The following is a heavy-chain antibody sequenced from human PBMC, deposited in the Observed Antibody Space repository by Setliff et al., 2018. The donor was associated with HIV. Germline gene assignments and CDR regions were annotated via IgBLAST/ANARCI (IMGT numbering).Heavy chain of an antibody. V-gene: IGHV4-39*01. Sequence: PSETLSLTCTVSGGSIRSSSSYWGWIRQPPGKGLEWIGIIYYSGSTYYKPSLKSRVTLSVDTSKNQFSLKLHSVTAADTAVYYCIIAYSSGWLAPMGFDSWGQGPLVTVSS. CDR3: IIAYSSGWLAPMGFDS. D-gene: IGHD6-19*01. CDR2: IYYSGST. CDR1: GGSIRSSSSY. J-gene: IGHJ4*02.